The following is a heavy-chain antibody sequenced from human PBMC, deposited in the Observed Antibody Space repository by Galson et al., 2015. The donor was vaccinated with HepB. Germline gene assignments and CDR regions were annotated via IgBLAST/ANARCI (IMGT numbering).Heavy chain of an antibody. V-gene: IGHV3-64D*06. CDR3: VKEGQLSSFDY. J-gene: IGHJ4*02. CDR1: GFTFRSYV. D-gene: IGHD3-16*02. CDR2: MSANGRST. Sequence: SLRLSCAASGFTFRSYVMHWVRQAPGKGLESVSSMSANGRSTYYADSVKGRFTISRDNSKNTLYLQMTSLRAEDTAVYCCVKEGQLSSFDYWGQGTLVTVSS.